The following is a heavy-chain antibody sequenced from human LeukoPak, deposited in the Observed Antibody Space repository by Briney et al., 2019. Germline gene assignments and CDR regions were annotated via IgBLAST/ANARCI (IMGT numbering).Heavy chain of an antibody. D-gene: IGHD2-21*02. CDR3: ARGNNVLMVTGCFDY. V-gene: IGHV3-30-3*01. CDR1: GFTFSNYD. J-gene: IGHJ4*02. Sequence: PGGSLRLSCAASGFTFSNYDMHWVRQAPGKGLEWVAVISYDGNNQDFADSVKGRFTISRDNSKSTLYLQMNSLRAEDTAVYYCARGNNVLMVTGCFDYWGQGTLVTVSS. CDR2: ISYDGNNQ.